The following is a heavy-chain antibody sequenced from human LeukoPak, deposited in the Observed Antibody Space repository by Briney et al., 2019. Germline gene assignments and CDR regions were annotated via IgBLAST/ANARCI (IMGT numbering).Heavy chain of an antibody. J-gene: IGHJ4*02. Sequence: SETLSLTCTVSGGSISSSSYYWGWIRQPPGKGLEWIGSIYYSGSTYYNPSLKSRVTISIDTSKNQFSLKLSSVTAADTAVYYCARARSGSLLDHWGQGTLVSVSS. CDR1: GGSISSSSYY. V-gene: IGHV4-39*07. CDR2: IYYSGST. CDR3: ARARSGSLLDH. D-gene: IGHD1-26*01.